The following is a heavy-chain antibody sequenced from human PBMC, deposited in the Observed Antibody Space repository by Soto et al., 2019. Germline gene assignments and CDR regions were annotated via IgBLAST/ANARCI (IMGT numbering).Heavy chain of an antibody. CDR3: SMKHRRHYYYTF. CDR1: GGSISNGDYY. J-gene: IGHJ4*02. Sequence: PSETLSLTCTVSGGSISNGDYYWSWIRQPAGKGLEWIGYIYYSGNTYYNPSLKSRVTMSVDTAKTQFSLKLSSVTAADTAVYCVSMKHRRHYYYTFWGQGALVSVSS. CDR2: IYYSGNT. D-gene: IGHD3-16*01. V-gene: IGHV4-30-4*01.